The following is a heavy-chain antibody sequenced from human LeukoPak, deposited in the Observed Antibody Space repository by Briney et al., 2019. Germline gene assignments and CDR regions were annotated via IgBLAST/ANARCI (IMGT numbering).Heavy chain of an antibody. CDR3: TRGGRESNGWGPFDY. CDR1: GSTSTSHA. D-gene: IGHD6-19*01. J-gene: IGHJ4*02. CDR2: TGGTGDHT. Sequence: GGSLRPAWAPFGSTSTSHATGWVRQPPQQWLEWVSCTGGTGDHTYYADSVKGWLTISRDNSKNTLYLQMNSLRAEDTSVYSCTRGGRESNGWGPFDYWGQGTLVTVSS. V-gene: IGHV3-23*01.